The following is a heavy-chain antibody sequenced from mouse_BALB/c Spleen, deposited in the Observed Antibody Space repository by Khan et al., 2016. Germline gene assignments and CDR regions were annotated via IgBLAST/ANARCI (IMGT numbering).Heavy chain of an antibody. J-gene: IGHJ2*01. CDR1: GCTFSSYA. V-gene: IGHV5-6-5*01. CDR3: TRGFIMVVFFFDS. Sequence: EVQLQESGGGLVKPGGSLKLSCAASGCTFSSYAMSWVRQTPEKRLEWVASISSGTNTYYPDSGKGRFTLSLANARNTLYLQMSSLRSETPPMHYCTRGFIMVVFFFDSSGQAPPLTISS. D-gene: IGHD1-1*01. CDR2: ISSGTNT.